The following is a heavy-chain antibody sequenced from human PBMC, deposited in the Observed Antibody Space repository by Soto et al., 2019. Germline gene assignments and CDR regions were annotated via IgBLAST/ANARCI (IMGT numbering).Heavy chain of an antibody. J-gene: IGHJ4*02. CDR2: LDQDGSER. CDR1: GFTFSTYW. V-gene: IGHV3-7*01. D-gene: IGHD3-16*01. Sequence: EVQLVEYGGGLVQPGGSLRLSCAASGFTFSTYWMTWVRRPPGKGLEWVANLDQDGSERYYVDSVRGRFTISRDNAKNSPYLQMNSLRAEVTAVYYCVCGGNFFVYWGQRTLVTVSP. CDR3: VCGGNFFVY.